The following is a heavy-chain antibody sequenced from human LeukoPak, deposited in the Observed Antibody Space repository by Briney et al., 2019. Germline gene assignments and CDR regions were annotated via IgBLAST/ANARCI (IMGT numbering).Heavy chain of an antibody. D-gene: IGHD6-19*01. V-gene: IGHV1-2*02. CDR1: GYTFTGYY. Sequence: ASVKVYCKASGYTFTGYYMHWVRQAPGQGLEWMGWINPNSGGTNYAQKFQGRVTMTRDTSISTAYMELSRLRSDDTAVYYCARVRVAGWYAIDYWGQGTLVTVSS. CDR3: ARVRVAGWYAIDY. J-gene: IGHJ4*02. CDR2: INPNSGGT.